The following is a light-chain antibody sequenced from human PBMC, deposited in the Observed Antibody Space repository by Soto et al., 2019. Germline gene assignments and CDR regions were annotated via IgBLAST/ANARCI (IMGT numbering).Light chain of an antibody. CDR2: EVS. J-gene: IGLJ3*02. V-gene: IGLV2-14*01. CDR3: TSYRSSGTWV. Sequence: QSALTQPASVSGSPGQSVTISCTGTSSDVGGYNYVSWYQQYPGKAPKLMIYEVSNRPSGVSNRFSGSKSGNTASLTISGVQAEDEADYYCTSYRSSGTWVFGGGTKVTVL. CDR1: SSDVGGYNY.